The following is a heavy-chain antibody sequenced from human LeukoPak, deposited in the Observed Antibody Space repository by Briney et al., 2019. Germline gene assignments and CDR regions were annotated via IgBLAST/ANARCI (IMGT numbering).Heavy chain of an antibody. CDR2: IISSSGYT. V-gene: IGHV3-21*01. Sequence: GGSLRLSCAASGFTFSSYSMNWVRQAPGKGLEWVSSIISSSGYTSYADSVKGRFTISRDNAKNSLYLQMTSLRAEDTAVYYCAREPWARAAGWNYDYWGQGTLVTVSS. CDR3: AREPWARAAGWNYDY. CDR1: GFTFSSYS. J-gene: IGHJ4*02. D-gene: IGHD2-15*01.